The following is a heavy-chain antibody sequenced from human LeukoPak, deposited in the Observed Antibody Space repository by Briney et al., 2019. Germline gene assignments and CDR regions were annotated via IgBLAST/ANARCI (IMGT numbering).Heavy chain of an antibody. J-gene: IGHJ3*02. CDR3: AREPYYYDSSGYYIPGGFDI. D-gene: IGHD3-22*01. CDR1: GFRLSTYW. CDR2: IKQDGSHK. V-gene: IGHV3-7*01. Sequence: PGGSLRLSCAASGFRLSTYWMSWVRQAPGKGLEWVANIKQDGSHKNYVDSVKGRFTISRDNAKNSLYLQMNSLRAEDTAVYYCAREPYYYDSSGYYIPGGFDIWGQGTMVTVSS.